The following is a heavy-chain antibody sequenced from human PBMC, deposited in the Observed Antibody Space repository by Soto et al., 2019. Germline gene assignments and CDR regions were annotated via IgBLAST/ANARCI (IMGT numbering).Heavy chain of an antibody. CDR3: ARGAGIAAANNADYSYYGMHS. J-gene: IGHJ6*02. CDR2: IIPIFGTA. Sequence: QVQLVQSGAEVKKPGSSVKVSCKASGGTFSSYAISWVRQAPGQGLEWMGGIIPIFGTANYAQKFQGRVTITADKSTSPAYMELSTLRSEDSAVYYWARGAGIAAANNADYSYYGMHSWGQGTMVTVPS. CDR1: GGTFSSYA. D-gene: IGHD6-13*01. V-gene: IGHV1-69*06.